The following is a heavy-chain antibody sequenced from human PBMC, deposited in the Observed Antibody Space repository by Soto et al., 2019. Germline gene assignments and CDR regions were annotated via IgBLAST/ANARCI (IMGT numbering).Heavy chain of an antibody. CDR3: ARPRYDGSGTPFDH. CDR1: GFIFSSYW. J-gene: IGHJ4*02. V-gene: IGHV3-74*01. Sequence: EVQLVESGGGLVQPGGSLRLSCAASGFIFSSYWMRWVRQAPGKELAWVSGINGDGKTATYADSVKGRFIISRDNAKNILYLQMNSLTAADTAVYYCARPRYDGSGTPFDHWGQGSLVTVSS. CDR2: INGDGKTA. D-gene: IGHD3-22*01.